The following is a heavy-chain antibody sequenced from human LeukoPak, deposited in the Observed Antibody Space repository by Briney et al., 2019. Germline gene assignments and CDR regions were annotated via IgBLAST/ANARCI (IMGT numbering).Heavy chain of an antibody. J-gene: IGHJ5*02. CDR2: TYYSGST. CDR1: GGSISSYY. CDR3: ARDSISYYYGSRGFDP. D-gene: IGHD3-10*01. Sequence: SETLSLTCTVSGGSISSYYWSWIRQPPGKGLEWIGYTYYSGSTNYNPSLKSRVTISVDTSKNQFSLKLSSVTAADTAVYYCARDSISYYYGSRGFDPWGQGTLVTVSS. V-gene: IGHV4-59*01.